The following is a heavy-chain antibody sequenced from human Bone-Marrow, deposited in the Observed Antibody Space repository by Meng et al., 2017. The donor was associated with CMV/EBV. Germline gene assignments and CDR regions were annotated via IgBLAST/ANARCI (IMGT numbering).Heavy chain of an antibody. CDR1: GFTFSSYA. J-gene: IGHJ4*02. CDR2: ISYDGSNK. CDR3: ARGPVPAAIFMYYFAY. D-gene: IGHD2-2*01. V-gene: IGHV3-30-3*01. Sequence: GESLKISCAASGFTFSSYAMHWVRQAPGKGLEWVAVISYDGSNKYYADSVKGRFTISRDNSKNTLYLQMNSLRAEDTAVYYCARGPVPAAIFMYYFAYWGQGMLVNVSS.